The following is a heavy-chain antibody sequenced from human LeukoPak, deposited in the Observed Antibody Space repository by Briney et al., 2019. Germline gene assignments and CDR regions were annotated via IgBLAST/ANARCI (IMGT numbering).Heavy chain of an antibody. D-gene: IGHD5-12*01. CDR3: ARDGASGVDIVAHTFDY. V-gene: IGHV4-59*02. J-gene: IGHJ4*02. CDR2: IHHSGGT. Sequence: SETLSLTCTVSGGSVSSYYWSWIRQSRGKGLEWIGYIHHSGGTNYNPSLKSRAAISVETSKNQFSLKLRSVTAADTAVYYCARDGASGVDIVAHTFDYWGQGTLVTVSS. CDR1: GGSVSSYY.